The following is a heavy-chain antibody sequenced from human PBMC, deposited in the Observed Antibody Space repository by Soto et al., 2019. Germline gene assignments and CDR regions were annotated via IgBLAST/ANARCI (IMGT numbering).Heavy chain of an antibody. CDR3: ARGWLQLRDNWFDP. CDR1: GFTFSSYS. D-gene: IGHD5-12*01. V-gene: IGHV3-48*02. CDR2: ISSSSSTI. Sequence: GGSLRLSCAASGFTFSSYSMNWVRQAPGEGLEWVSYISSSSSTIYYADSVKGRFTISRDNAKNSLYLQMNSLRDEDTAVYYCARGWLQLRDNWFDPWCQGTLVNVSS. J-gene: IGHJ5*02.